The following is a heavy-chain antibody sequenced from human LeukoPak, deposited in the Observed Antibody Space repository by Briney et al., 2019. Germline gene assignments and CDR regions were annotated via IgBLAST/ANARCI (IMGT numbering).Heavy chain of an antibody. CDR3: AKGPACGGDCYAIDYYFDY. V-gene: IGHV3-23*01. CDR2: ISGSGGST. J-gene: IGHJ4*02. D-gene: IGHD2-21*02. Sequence: GGSLRLSCAASGFTFSSYAMSWVRHAPGKGLEWVSAISGSGGSTYYADSVKGRVTISRDNSKNTLYLQMNSLRAEDTAVYYCAKGPACGGDCYAIDYYFDYWGQGTLVTVSS. CDR1: GFTFSSYA.